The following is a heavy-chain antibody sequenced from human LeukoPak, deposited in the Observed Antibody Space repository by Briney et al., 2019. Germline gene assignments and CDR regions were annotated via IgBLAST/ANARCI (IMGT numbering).Heavy chain of an antibody. CDR2: INQDGTTK. CDR1: GFTFSSYA. J-gene: IGHJ5*02. V-gene: IGHV3-7*01. Sequence: PGGSLRLSCAASGFTFSSYAMSWVRQAPGKGLEWVANINQDGTTKYYLDSVKGRFTISRDNAKNSLYLQMNSLRAEETAVYYCARGLTTTPNYFDPWGQGTLVTVSS. CDR3: ARGLTTTPNYFDP. D-gene: IGHD4-17*01.